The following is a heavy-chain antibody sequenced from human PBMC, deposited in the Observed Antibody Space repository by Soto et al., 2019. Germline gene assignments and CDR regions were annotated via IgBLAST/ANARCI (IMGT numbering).Heavy chain of an antibody. J-gene: IGHJ1*01. D-gene: IGHD6-19*01. Sequence: EVQLVESGGGLVQPGRSLRLSCTASGFTFGDYAMSWVRQAPGKGLEWVGFIRSKAYGGTTEYAASVRGRFTISRDDSKRIADLQMNSLKTEETAVYYCTRVSGKQSSGSHWGQGTLVTGSS. CDR1: GFTFGDYA. CDR3: TRVSGKQSSGSH. V-gene: IGHV3-49*04. CDR2: IRSKAYGGTT.